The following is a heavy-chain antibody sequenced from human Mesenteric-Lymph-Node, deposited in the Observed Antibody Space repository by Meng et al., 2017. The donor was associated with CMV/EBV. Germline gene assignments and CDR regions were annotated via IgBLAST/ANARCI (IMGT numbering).Heavy chain of an antibody. D-gene: IGHD5-18*01. J-gene: IGHJ4*02. Sequence: GGSLRLSCAASGLSVSDNYMSWVRQAPGKGLEWVAGLYTFGTTSYADSVKGRFTISRDNSKNTLYLQMNSLRPEDTAVYYCARDGGSYGQSNFDYWGQGTLVTVSS. CDR2: LYTFGTT. V-gene: IGHV3-66*03. CDR3: ARDGGSYGQSNFDY. CDR1: GLSVSDNY.